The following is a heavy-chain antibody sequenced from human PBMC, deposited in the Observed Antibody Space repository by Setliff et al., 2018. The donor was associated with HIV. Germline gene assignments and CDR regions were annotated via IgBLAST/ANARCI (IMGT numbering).Heavy chain of an antibody. J-gene: IGHJ4*02. V-gene: IGHV4-39*01. D-gene: IGHD3-3*01. Sequence: SETLSLTCTVSGGSINSTSYYWGWIRQPPGNGLEWIGSIYHTGSTYYKPSLKSRVTISVDTSKSQFSLRLSSVAAGDTAVYYCARSIVPVASGYYYFEYWGQGIPVTVSS. CDR2: IYHTGST. CDR3: ARSIVPVASGYYYFEY. CDR1: GGSINSTSYY.